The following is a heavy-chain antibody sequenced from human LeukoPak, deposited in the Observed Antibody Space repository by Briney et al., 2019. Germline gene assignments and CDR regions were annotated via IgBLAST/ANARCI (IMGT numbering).Heavy chain of an antibody. Sequence: SQTLSLTCALSGDSVSSNSAAWNWIRQSPSRGLEWLGRTYYRSKWYNDYAVSVKSRITINPDTSKNQFSLQLNSVTPEDTAVYYCARGTVDIVTGLLGGSTWGPFDYWGQGTLVTVSS. CDR1: GDSVSSNSAA. J-gene: IGHJ4*02. V-gene: IGHV6-1*01. CDR2: TYYRSKWYN. CDR3: ARGTVDIVTGLLGGSTWGPFDY. D-gene: IGHD5-12*01.